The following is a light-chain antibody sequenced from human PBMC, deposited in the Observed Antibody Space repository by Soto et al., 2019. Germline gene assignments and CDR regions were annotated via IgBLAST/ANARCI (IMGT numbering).Light chain of an antibody. CDR3: QQYDSYPWT. CDR1: QSISSW. CDR2: DAS. Sequence: DIQMTQSPSTLSASVGARVTITCRASQSISSWLAWYQQKPGKAPKLLIYDASSLQSGVPSRFRGSGSGTEFTLTISSLQPDDFATYYCQQYDSYPWTFGQGTKVDIK. V-gene: IGKV1-5*01. J-gene: IGKJ1*01.